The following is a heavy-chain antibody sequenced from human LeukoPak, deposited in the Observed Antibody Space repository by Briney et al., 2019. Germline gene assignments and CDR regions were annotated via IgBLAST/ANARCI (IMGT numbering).Heavy chain of an antibody. Sequence: ASVKVSCKASGYTFTGYYMHWVRQAPGQGLEWMGWINPNSGGTNYAQKFQGRVTTTRDTSISTAYMELSRLRSDDTAVYYCARSYCSGGSCYSDYWGQGTLVTVSS. J-gene: IGHJ4*02. CDR3: ARSYCSGGSCYSDY. D-gene: IGHD2-15*01. CDR1: GYTFTGYY. V-gene: IGHV1-2*02. CDR2: INPNSGGT.